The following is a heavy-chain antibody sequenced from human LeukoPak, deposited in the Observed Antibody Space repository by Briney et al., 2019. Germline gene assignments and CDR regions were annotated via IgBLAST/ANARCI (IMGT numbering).Heavy chain of an antibody. CDR1: GFIFSSYE. V-gene: IGHV3-48*03. Sequence: GGSLRLSCVASGFIFSSYEMIWVRQAPGKGLEWVSFITNSGSTKCYADSVKGRVTISRDNVKNSLDLQMNGLSAEDTAVYYCARVRGDSYYYYYMDVWGKGTTVTVSS. CDR3: ARVRGDSYYYYYMDV. CDR2: ITNSGSTK. J-gene: IGHJ6*03. D-gene: IGHD2-21*02.